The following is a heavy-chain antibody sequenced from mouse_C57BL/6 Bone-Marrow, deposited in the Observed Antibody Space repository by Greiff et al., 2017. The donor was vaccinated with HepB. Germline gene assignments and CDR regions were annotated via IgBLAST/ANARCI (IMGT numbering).Heavy chain of an antibody. CDR3: AREKYYYGSSPFAY. Sequence: QVQLKQSGPELVKPGASVKLSCKASGYTFTSYDINWVKQRPGQGLEWIGWIYPRDGSTKYNEKFKGKATLTVDTSSSTAYMELHSLTSEDSAVYFCAREKYYYGSSPFAYWGQGTLVTVSA. D-gene: IGHD1-1*01. V-gene: IGHV1-85*01. CDR2: IYPRDGST. CDR1: GYTFTSYD. J-gene: IGHJ3*01.